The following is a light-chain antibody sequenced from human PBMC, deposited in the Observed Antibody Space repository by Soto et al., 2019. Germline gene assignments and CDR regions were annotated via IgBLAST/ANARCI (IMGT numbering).Light chain of an antibody. J-gene: IGKJ4*01. CDR1: QGISSW. Sequence: DIHMTQSPSSVFASVGDSVTITCRASQGISSWLAGYQQKPGKAPKLLIYTVSSLQSGVPSRFSGSGSRTGFTHPISRLQPEDFVTDYCQQANSFPLTCGGGTKVEIK. CDR2: TVS. CDR3: QQANSFPLT. V-gene: IGKV1-12*01.